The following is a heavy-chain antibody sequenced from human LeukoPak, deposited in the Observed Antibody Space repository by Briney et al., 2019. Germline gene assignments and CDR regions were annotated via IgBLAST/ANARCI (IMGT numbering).Heavy chain of an antibody. J-gene: IGHJ6*02. CDR2: FDPEDGET. D-gene: IGHD3-10*01. CDR1: GGTFSSYA. CDR3: ATGVYYGSGSYLIDYYYGMDV. V-gene: IGHV1-24*01. Sequence: ASVKVSCKASGGTFSSYAISWVRQAPGQGLEWMGGFDPEDGETIYAQKFQGRVTMTEDTSTDTAYMELSSLRSEDTAVYYCATGVYYGSGSYLIDYYYGMDVWGQGTTVTVSS.